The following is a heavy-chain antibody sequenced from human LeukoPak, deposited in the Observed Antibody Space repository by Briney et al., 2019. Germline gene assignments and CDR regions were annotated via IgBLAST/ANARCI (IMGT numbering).Heavy chain of an antibody. Sequence: PSEXLSLTCAVYGGSFSGYYWSWLRQPPGKGLEWIGEINHSGSTNYNPSLTSRVTISVDTSKNHFSLKLSSVTAADTAVYYCARGWVKRITIFGVDTLGAFDIWGQGTMVTVSS. CDR1: GGSFSGYY. J-gene: IGHJ3*02. CDR3: ARGWVKRITIFGVDTLGAFDI. V-gene: IGHV4-34*01. D-gene: IGHD3-3*01. CDR2: INHSGST.